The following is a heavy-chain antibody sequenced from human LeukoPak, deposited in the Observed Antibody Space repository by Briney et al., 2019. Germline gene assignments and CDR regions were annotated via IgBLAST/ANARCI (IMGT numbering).Heavy chain of an antibody. Sequence: GGSLRPSCAASGFTFSSHWMHWVRQVPGKGLVWVSRINSDGSSTSYGDSVKGRFTISRDNAKGTLYLQMNSLRAEDTAVYYCARTVTYYYGMDVWGQGTTVTVSS. CDR3: ARTVTYYYGMDV. CDR1: GFTFSSHW. D-gene: IGHD4-17*01. J-gene: IGHJ6*02. V-gene: IGHV3-74*01. CDR2: INSDGSST.